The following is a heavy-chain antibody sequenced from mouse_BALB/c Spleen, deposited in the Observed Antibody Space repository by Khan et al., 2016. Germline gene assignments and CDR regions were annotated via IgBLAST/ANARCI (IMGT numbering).Heavy chain of an antibody. J-gene: IGHJ4*01. CDR1: GFNIKDTY. D-gene: IGHD2-4*01. Sequence: EVQLQESGAELVKPGASVKLSCTASGFNIKDTYMHWVKQRPEQGLEWIGRIDPANGNTKYDPKFQGKATIKADTSSNTAYLQLSSLTSEDTAVYYCARGGLRRGYAMDYWGQGTSVTVSS. V-gene: IGHV14-3*02. CDR2: IDPANGNT. CDR3: ARGGLRRGYAMDY.